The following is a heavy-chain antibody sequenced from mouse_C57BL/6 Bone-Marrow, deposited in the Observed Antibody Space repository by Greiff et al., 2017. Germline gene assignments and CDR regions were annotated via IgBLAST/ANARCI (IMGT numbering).Heavy chain of an antibody. V-gene: IGHV1-64*01. CDR1: GYTFTSYW. D-gene: IGHD2-5*01. CDR3: ARSKSHSNYDY. Sequence: VQLQQPGAELVKPGASVKLSCKASGYTFTSYWMHWVKQRPGQGLEWIGMIHPNSGSTNYNEKFKSKATLTVYKASSTAYMQLSSLTSEDSAVYYCARSKSHSNYDYWGQGTTLTVSS. CDR2: IHPNSGST. J-gene: IGHJ2*01.